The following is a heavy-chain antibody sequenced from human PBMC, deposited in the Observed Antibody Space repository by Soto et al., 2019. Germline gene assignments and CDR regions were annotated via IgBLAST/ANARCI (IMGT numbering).Heavy chain of an antibody. CDR2: INHSGST. CDR3: ERVGEATVTTDTVDI. Sequence: PSETLSLACTVYGGSFSGDYWSWIRQPPGKGLELIGEINHSGSTNYNPSLKSRVTISVDTFKNQFSLKLSSVTAADPAVYYCERVGEATVTTDTVDIGGQGTMVTVSS. D-gene: IGHD4-17*01. J-gene: IGHJ3*02. V-gene: IGHV4-34*01. CDR1: GGSFSGDY.